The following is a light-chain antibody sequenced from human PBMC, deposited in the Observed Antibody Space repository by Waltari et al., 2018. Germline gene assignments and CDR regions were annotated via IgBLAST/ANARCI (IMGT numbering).Light chain of an antibody. Sequence: QSVLTQPPSVSAAPGQKVTISCSGSSSNIGNNYVSWYQQLPGTAPNLLIHANDGRRSGIPDAVAGSNSGTSGPLGISRLPPGDEADYYCGAWDSSLSAVVFGGGTKLTVL. CDR3: GAWDSSLSAVV. CDR2: AND. CDR1: SSNIGNNY. V-gene: IGLV1-51*01. J-gene: IGLJ2*01.